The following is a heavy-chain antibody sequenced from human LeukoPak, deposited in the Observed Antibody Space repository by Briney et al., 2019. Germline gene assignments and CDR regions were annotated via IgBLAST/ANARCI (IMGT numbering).Heavy chain of an antibody. V-gene: IGHV2-5*01. CDR1: GFTLTTSGVG. Sequence: SGPTLVKPTQTLTLTCTFSGFTLTTSGVGVGWFRQPPGKALEWLAVIYWNDDERYSPSLKSRLTITKDTSNHQVVLTMSNMDPLDTGTYYCAHSIAYCGGDCYPGLYFDYWGQGTLVTVSS. D-gene: IGHD2-21*02. CDR3: AHSIAYCGGDCYPGLYFDY. CDR2: IYWNDDE. J-gene: IGHJ4*02.